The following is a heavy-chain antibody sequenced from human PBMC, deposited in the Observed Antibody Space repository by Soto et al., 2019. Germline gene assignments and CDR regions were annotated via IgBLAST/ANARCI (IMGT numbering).Heavy chain of an antibody. D-gene: IGHD1-26*01. CDR3: ARGSYSRSSRSLPSFDEMDV. CDR2: INPTSGGT. J-gene: IGHJ6*02. Sequence: ASVKVSCKASGYSFSDHYVHWVRQAPGQGLAWMGWINPTSGGTNYAQKYQGRVTVAWDSTISTAYMELSRLTTNDTAVYFCARGSYSRSSRSLPSFDEMDVWGQGTTVTVSS. CDR1: GYSFSDHY. V-gene: IGHV1-2*02.